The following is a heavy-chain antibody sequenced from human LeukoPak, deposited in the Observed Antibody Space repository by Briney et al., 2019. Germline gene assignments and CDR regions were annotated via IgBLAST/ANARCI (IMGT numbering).Heavy chain of an antibody. D-gene: IGHD2-15*01. CDR2: ISWNSGSI. CDR3: AKDGCSGGSCYSLVYYFDY. J-gene: IGHJ4*02. CDR1: GFTFDDYA. V-gene: IGHV3-9*01. Sequence: GRSLRLSCAASGFTFDDYAMHWVRQAPGKGLEWVSGISWNSGSIGYADSVKGRFTISRDNAKNSLYLQMNSLRAEDTALYYCAKDGCSGGSCYSLVYYFDYWGQGTLVTVSS.